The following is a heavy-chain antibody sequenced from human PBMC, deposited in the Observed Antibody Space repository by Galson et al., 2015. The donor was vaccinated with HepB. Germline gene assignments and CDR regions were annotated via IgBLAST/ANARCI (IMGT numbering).Heavy chain of an antibody. D-gene: IGHD4-23*01. V-gene: IGHV3-48*04. CDR3: ARGQGGISAT. J-gene: IGHJ5*02. Sequence: SLRLSCAASGLTFNTYTVTWVRQALGKGLEWLSCISTSDDSVYYADSVKGRLSISIDNSKSSVYLQMSSLRVEDTAVYFCARGQGGISATWGQGTLVTVSS. CDR2: ISTSDDSV. CDR1: GLTFNTYT.